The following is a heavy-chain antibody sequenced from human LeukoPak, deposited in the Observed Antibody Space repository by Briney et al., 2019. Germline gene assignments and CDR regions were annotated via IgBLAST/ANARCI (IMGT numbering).Heavy chain of an antibody. CDR1: GGSFSGYY. V-gene: IGHV4-34*01. Sequence: SETLSLTCAVYGGSFSGYYWSWIRQPPGKGLEWIGEINHSGSTNYNPSLKSRVTISVDTSKNQFSLKLSSVTAADTAVFYCARVTPSYYAAFDIWGQGTMVTVSS. D-gene: IGHD1-26*01. CDR2: INHSGST. CDR3: ARVTPSYYAAFDI. J-gene: IGHJ3*02.